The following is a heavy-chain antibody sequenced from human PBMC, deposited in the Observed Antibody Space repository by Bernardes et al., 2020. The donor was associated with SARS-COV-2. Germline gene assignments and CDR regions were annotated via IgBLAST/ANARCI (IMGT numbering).Heavy chain of an antibody. D-gene: IGHD6-19*01. J-gene: IGHJ3*02. Sequence: SETLSLTCAVYGGSFSGYYWSWIRQPPGKGLEWIGEINHSGSTNYNPSLKSRVTISVDTSKNQFSLKLSSVTAADTAVYYCARCTGQKWLVFLNDAFDIWGQGTMVTVSS. CDR1: GGSFSGYY. CDR2: INHSGST. V-gene: IGHV4-34*01. CDR3: ARCTGQKWLVFLNDAFDI.